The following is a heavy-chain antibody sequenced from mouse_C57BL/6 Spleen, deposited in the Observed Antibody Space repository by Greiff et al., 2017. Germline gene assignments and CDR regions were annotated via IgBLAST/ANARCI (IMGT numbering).Heavy chain of an antibody. D-gene: IGHD2-4*01. Sequence: VKLQQPGAELVKPGASVKLSCKASGYTFTSYWMHWVKQRPGRGLEWIGRIDPSSGGTKYNEKFKSKATLTVDKPSSTAYMQLSSLTSEDSAVYYCARYDYDGDWYFDVWGTGTTVTVSS. V-gene: IGHV1-72*01. CDR2: IDPSSGGT. CDR1: GYTFTSYW. CDR3: ARYDYDGDWYFDV. J-gene: IGHJ1*03.